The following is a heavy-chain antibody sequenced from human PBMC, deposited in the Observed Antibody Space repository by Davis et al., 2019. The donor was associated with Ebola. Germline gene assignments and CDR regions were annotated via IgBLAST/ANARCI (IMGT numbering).Heavy chain of an antibody. J-gene: IGHJ4*02. CDR3: ATDVDGIEDFGS. V-gene: IGHV3-23*01. Sequence: PGGSLRLSCAASGFTFSSYAMSWVRQAPGKGLEWVSAISGSGGSTYYADSVKGRFTISRDNAQNAMYLQMNSLRDDDTAFYYCATDVDGIEDFGSWGQGTLLTVSS. CDR1: GFTFSSYA. D-gene: IGHD1-14*01. CDR2: ISGSGGST.